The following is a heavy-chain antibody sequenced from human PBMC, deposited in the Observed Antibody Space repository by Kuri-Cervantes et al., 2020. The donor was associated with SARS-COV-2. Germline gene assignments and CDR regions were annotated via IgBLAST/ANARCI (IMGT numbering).Heavy chain of an antibody. CDR3: ASALAYYSDSSGFTYYFDY. CDR2: IYTSGST. CDR1: GGSISSYY. D-gene: IGHD3-22*01. Sequence: GSLRLSCTVSGGSISSYYWSWIRQPAGKGLEWIGRIYTSGSTNYNPSLKSRVTMSVDTSKNQFSLKLSSVTAADTAVYYCASALAYYSDSSGFTYYFDYWGQGTQVTVSS. J-gene: IGHJ4*02. V-gene: IGHV4-4*07.